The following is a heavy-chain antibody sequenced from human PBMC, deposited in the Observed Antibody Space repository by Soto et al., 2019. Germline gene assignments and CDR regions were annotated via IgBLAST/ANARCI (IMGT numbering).Heavy chain of an antibody. CDR2: ISVYNGNT. CDR1: GYSFIGYG. J-gene: IGHJ4*02. CDR3: ARGRRPLNGGRYDTSGYFDY. Sequence: QVQLVQSGAEVKEPGASVKVSCKASGYSFIGYGLSWVRQAPGRGLEWMGWISVYNGNTNYAQNFQGRVTVTPDTSTSTVYMELRSLRSDDTAVYYCARGRRPLNGGRYDTSGYFDYWGQGTLVTVSS. V-gene: IGHV1-18*01. D-gene: IGHD3-22*01.